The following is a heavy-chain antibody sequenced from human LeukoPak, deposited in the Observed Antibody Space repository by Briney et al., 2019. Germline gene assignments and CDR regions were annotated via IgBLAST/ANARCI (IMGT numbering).Heavy chain of an antibody. V-gene: IGHV3-9*01. CDR2: ISWNSGNI. CDR1: GFTFDDYA. J-gene: IGHJ4*02. Sequence: GGSLRLSCAASGFTFDDYAMYWVRQIPGKGLEWVSGISWNSGNIEYADSVKGRFTISRDNSKNTLYLQMNSLRAEDTAVYYCARDPSLVGYYYDSSAGYWGQGTLVTVSS. CDR3: ARDPSLVGYYYDSSAGY. D-gene: IGHD3-22*01.